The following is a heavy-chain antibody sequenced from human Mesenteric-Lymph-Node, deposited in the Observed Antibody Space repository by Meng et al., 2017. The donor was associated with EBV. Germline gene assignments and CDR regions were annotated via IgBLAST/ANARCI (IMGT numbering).Heavy chain of an antibody. D-gene: IGHD3-10*01. Sequence: EVQLVXAXXXXXKPXGXXXLSCAASGFTFSSYSMNWVRQAPGKGLEWVSTIESSESYYTDSVKGRFTISRDNAKNSLYLQMSSLRAEDTGVYYCARDSNQVRGFDYWGQGTLVTVSS. J-gene: IGHJ4*02. CDR3: ARDSNQVRGFDY. CDR1: GFTFSSYS. V-gene: IGHV3-21*01. CDR2: IESSESY.